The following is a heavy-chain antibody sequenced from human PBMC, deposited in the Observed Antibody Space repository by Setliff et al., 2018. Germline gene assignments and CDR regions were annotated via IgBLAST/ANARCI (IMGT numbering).Heavy chain of an antibody. D-gene: IGHD3-22*01. J-gene: IGHJ4*02. CDR1: GGSISSGDYY. Sequence: SETLSLTCTVSGGSISSGDYYWSWIRQPPGKGLEWIGYTYSSGSTYYNPSLKSRVSLSADTSKNQFSLKLSSVTAADTAVYYCARESRYYYDNLGTLDYWGQGTLVTVSS. CDR3: ARESRYYYDNLGTLDY. V-gene: IGHV4-30-4*08. CDR2: TYSSGST.